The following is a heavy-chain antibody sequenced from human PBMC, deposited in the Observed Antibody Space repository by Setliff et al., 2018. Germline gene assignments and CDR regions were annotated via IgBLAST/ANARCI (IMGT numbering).Heavy chain of an antibody. CDR2: TYYSGNT. Sequence: SETLSLTCTVSGASVSGNSYYWGWIRQPPGKGLEWIASTYYSGNTYYNPSLKSRVTISVDTSKNQFSLKLTSVTAADTAVYYCARAPRYFDPTGSYLDFWGQGTLVTVSS. V-gene: IGHV4-39*07. J-gene: IGHJ4*02. CDR1: GASVSGNSYY. D-gene: IGHD3-22*01. CDR3: ARAPRYFDPTGSYLDF.